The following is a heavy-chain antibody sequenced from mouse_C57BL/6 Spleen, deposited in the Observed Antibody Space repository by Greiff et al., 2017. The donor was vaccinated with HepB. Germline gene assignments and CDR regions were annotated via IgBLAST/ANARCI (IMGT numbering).Heavy chain of an antibody. Sequence: EVKLVESEGGLVQPGRSMTLSCPASGFTFSDYSMAWVRQVPEKGLEWVANINYDGSSTYYLDSLKSRFIISRDNAKNILYLQMSSLKSEDTATYYCARAGTTVVADWYFDVWGTGTTVTVSS. CDR1: GFTFSDYS. V-gene: IGHV5-16*01. D-gene: IGHD1-1*01. CDR2: INYDGSST. J-gene: IGHJ1*03. CDR3: ARAGTTVVADWYFDV.